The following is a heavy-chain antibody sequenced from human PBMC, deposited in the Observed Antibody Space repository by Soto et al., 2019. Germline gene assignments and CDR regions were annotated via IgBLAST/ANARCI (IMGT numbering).Heavy chain of an antibody. CDR3: VRGDGAHYDGNAYVGRH. V-gene: IGHV3-74*01. J-gene: IGHJ4*02. CDR2: IKSDGSGT. Sequence: EVQLVESGGGLVQPGGSLTLSCAASGFTFSSYWMHWVRQGPGKGLVWVSRIKSDGSGTIYADSAEGRLTVSRDNAQNTLYLQMNSLKVEDPAVYYCVRGDGAHYDGNAYVGRHWGQGTLVTVSS. CDR1: GFTFSSYW. D-gene: IGHD3-22*01.